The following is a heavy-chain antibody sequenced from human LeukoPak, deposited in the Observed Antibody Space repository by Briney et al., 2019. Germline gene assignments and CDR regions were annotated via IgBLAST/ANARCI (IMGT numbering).Heavy chain of an antibody. CDR2: IYYSGST. CDR1: GGSISSYY. Sequence: SETLSLTCTVSGGSISSYYWSWIRQPPGKGLEWIGYIYYSGSTNYNPSLKSRVTISVDTSKNQFSLKLSPVTAADTAVYYCARLVYGFDPWGQGTLVTVSS. J-gene: IGHJ5*02. D-gene: IGHD3-10*01. V-gene: IGHV4-59*08. CDR3: ARLVYGFDP.